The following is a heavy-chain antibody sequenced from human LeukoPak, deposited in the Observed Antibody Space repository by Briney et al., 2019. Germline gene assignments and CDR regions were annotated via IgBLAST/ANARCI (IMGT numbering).Heavy chain of an antibody. CDR3: AKDLGYYDSGGLY. J-gene: IGHJ4*02. Sequence: GGSLRLSCAASGFTVSSNYMSWVRQAPGKGLEWVSVIYSGGSTYYADSVKGRFTISRDNSKNTLYLQMNSLRAEDTAVYYCAKDLGYYDSGGLYWGQGTLVTVSS. CDR2: IYSGGST. V-gene: IGHV3-66*01. D-gene: IGHD3-22*01. CDR1: GFTVSSNY.